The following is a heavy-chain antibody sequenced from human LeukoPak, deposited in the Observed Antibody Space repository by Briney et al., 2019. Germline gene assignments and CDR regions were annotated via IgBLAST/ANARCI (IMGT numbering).Heavy chain of an antibody. CDR1: GFTVSSNY. CDR3: ARDLGGGDTAMVNPPGY. D-gene: IGHD5-18*01. J-gene: IGHJ4*02. V-gene: IGHV3-53*01. CDR2: IYSGGST. Sequence: GGSLRLSCAASGFTVSSNYMSWVRQAPGKGLEWVSVIYSGGSTYYADSVKGRFTISRDNSKNTLYLQMNSLRDEDTAVYYCARDLGGGDTAMVNPPGYWGQGTLVTVSS.